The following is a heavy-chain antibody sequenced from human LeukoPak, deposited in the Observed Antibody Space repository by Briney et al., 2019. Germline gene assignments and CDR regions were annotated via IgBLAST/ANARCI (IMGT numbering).Heavy chain of an antibody. D-gene: IGHD3-22*01. CDR3: ARLKFYDSTGYSPGYYMDV. CDR2: IYGSGIT. J-gene: IGHJ6*03. CDR1: GGSIISNY. Sequence: SETLSLTCTVSGGSIISNYWSWIRQSAGTGLEWIGRIYGSGITDYNPSLKSRVTMSLDTSRKRFSLRLTSVTAADTAVYYCARLKFYDSTGYSPGYYMDVWGKGTTVSVFS. V-gene: IGHV4-4*07.